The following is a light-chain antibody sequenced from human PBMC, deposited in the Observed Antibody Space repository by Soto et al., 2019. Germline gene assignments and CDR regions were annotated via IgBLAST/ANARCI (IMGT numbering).Light chain of an antibody. CDR1: QPVERW. J-gene: IGKJ1*01. Sequence: DIQMTQSPSTLPASVGDRVTFLCRASQPVERWLAWYQQKPGKAPKLLISDVSSLERGVPSRFSGSGSATEFTLTISGLQSDDFATYYCQQYKDYVWTFGQGTKV. CDR2: DVS. V-gene: IGKV1-5*02. CDR3: QQYKDYVWT.